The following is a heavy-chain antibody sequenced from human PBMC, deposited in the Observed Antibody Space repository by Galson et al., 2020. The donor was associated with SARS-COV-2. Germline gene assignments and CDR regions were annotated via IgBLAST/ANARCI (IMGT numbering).Heavy chain of an antibody. CDR3: TWTTVTLQLDF. J-gene: IGHJ4*02. Sequence: GGSLRLSCAASGFTFSNAWMSWVRQAPGKGLEWVGRVKSKTDGGTTDYAAPVKGRFIISRDDSKNTLYLQMDSLKTDDTAVYYCTWTTVTLQLDFWGQGTQVTVSS. CDR2: VKSKTDGGTT. D-gene: IGHD4-17*01. CDR1: GFTFSNAW. V-gene: IGHV3-15*01.